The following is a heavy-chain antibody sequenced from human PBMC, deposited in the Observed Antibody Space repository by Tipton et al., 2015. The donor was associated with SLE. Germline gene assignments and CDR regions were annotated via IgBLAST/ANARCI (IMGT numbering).Heavy chain of an antibody. CDR2: INHSGST. CDR1: GASFSGYY. V-gene: IGHV4-34*01. J-gene: IGHJ4*02. Sequence: TLSLTCAVYGASFSGYYWSWIRQPPGKGLEWIGEINHSGSTNYNPSLKSRVTISVDTSKKQFSLKLRSVTAADTAVYFCARYYCTTTRCYYFDYWGRGTLVTVSS. D-gene: IGHD2-2*01. CDR3: ARYYCTTTRCYYFDY.